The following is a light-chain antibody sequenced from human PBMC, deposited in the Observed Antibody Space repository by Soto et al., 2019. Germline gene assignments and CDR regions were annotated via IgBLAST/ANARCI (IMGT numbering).Light chain of an antibody. Sequence: QLVLTQSPSASASLGASVKLTCTLSSGHSSYAIAWHQQQPEKGPRYLMKLNSDGSHSKGDGIPDRFSGSSSGAERYLTISSLQSEEESDYYCQTWDTAINVIFGGGTKLTVL. CDR3: QTWDTAINVI. J-gene: IGLJ2*01. V-gene: IGLV4-69*01. CDR2: LNSDGSH. CDR1: SGHSSYA.